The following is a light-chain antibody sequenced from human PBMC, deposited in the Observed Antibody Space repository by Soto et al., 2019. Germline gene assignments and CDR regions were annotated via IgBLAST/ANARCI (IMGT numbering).Light chain of an antibody. V-gene: IGKV3-20*01. CDR2: GVS. J-gene: IGKJ4*01. CDR1: QSVWSNF. Sequence: EIVLTQSPGTLSLSPEERATLSCRASQSVWSNFFAWYQQKPGQAPRLLIYGVSSRATDIPDRFSGGGSGTDFTLTISRLEPEDFAVYFCQQYGAPPTTFGGGTKVEIK. CDR3: QQYGAPPTT.